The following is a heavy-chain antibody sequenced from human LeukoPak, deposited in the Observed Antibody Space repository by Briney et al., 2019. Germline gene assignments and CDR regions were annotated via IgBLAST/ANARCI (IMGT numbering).Heavy chain of an antibody. CDR3: AKALGGYDFDY. Sequence: GGSLRLSCAASGFTFRSYGMSWVRQAPGKGLEWVSSLSGSGGSTYYADSVKGRFTISRDNCKNTLFLHMNSLRAEDTAVYYCAKALGGYDFDYWGQGTLVTVSS. D-gene: IGHD3-16*01. V-gene: IGHV3-23*01. CDR2: LSGSGGST. CDR1: GFTFRSYG. J-gene: IGHJ4*02.